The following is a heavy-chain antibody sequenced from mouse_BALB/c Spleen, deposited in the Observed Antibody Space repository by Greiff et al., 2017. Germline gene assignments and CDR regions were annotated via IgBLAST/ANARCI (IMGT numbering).Heavy chain of an antibody. D-gene: IGHD2-10*02. Sequence: VQLQQSGAELVKPGASVKLSCTASGFNIKDTYMHWVKQRPEQGLEWIGRIDPANGNTKYGPKFQGKATITADTSSNTAYLQLSSLTSEDTAVYYCARVGYGNYVWFAYWGQGTLVTVSA. J-gene: IGHJ3*01. CDR2: IDPANGNT. CDR3: ARVGYGNYVWFAY. V-gene: IGHV14-3*02. CDR1: GFNIKDTY.